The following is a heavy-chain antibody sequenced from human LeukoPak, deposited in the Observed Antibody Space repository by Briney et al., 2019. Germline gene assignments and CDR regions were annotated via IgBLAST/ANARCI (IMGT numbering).Heavy chain of an antibody. V-gene: IGHV3-23*01. CDR2: ISGSGGST. Sequence: GGSLRLSCAASGFTFSSYSMNWVRQAPGKGLEWVSAISGSGGSTYYADSVKGRFTISRDNSKNTLYLQMNSLRAEDTAVYYCAKVRFGCSSTSWLEGFYIWGQGTMVTVSS. CDR1: GFTFSSYS. J-gene: IGHJ3*02. CDR3: AKVRFGCSSTSWLEGFYI. D-gene: IGHD2-2*01.